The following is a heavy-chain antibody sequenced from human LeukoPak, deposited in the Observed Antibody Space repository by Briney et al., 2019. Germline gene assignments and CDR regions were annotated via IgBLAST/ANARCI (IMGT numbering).Heavy chain of an antibody. CDR2: ISYDGSNK. Sequence: GGSLRLSCAASGFTFSSYGMHWVRQAPGKGLEWVAVISYDGSNKYYADSVKGRFTISRDNSKNTLYLQMNSLRAKGTAVYYCAKDIAAADDAFDIWGQGTMVTVSS. CDR3: AKDIAAADDAFDI. J-gene: IGHJ3*02. D-gene: IGHD6-13*01. V-gene: IGHV3-30*18. CDR1: GFTFSSYG.